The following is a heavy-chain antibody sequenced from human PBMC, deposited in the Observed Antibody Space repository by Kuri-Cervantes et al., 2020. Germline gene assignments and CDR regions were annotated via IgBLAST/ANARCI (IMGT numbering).Heavy chain of an antibody. CDR1: GGSISSSSYY. V-gene: IGHV4-39*07. CDR2: IYYSGST. Sequence: SETLSLTCTVSGGSISSSSYYWGWIRQPPGKGLEWIGSIYYSGSTDYNPSLKSRVTISVDKSKNQFSLKLSSVTAADTAVYYCARGGRWGAVAVPYYFDYWGQGTLVTVSS. J-gene: IGHJ4*02. D-gene: IGHD6-19*01. CDR3: ARGGRWGAVAVPYYFDY.